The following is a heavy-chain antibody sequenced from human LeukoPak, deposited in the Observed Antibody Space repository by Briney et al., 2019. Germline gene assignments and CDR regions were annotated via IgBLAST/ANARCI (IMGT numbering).Heavy chain of an antibody. CDR2: ISSSSSTI. D-gene: IGHD3-10*01. CDR3: ARGQYYGSGG. J-gene: IGHJ4*02. Sequence: GGSLRLSCAASGFTFSSYGMNWVRQAPGKGLEWVSYISSSSSTIYYADSVKGRFTISRDNAKNSLYLQVNSLRAEDTAVYYCARGQYYGSGGWGQGTLVTVSS. V-gene: IGHV3-48*01. CDR1: GFTFSSYG.